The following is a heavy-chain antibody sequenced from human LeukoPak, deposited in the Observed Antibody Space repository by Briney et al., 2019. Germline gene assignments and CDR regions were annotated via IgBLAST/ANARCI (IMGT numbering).Heavy chain of an antibody. Sequence: ASVKVSCTASGGTFSSYAISWVRQAPGQGLEWMGGIIPIFGTANYAQKFQGRVTITADKSTSTAYMELSSLRSEDTAVYYCARMVPYGDPLDYWGQGTLVTVSS. CDR2: IIPIFGTA. J-gene: IGHJ4*02. V-gene: IGHV1-69*06. D-gene: IGHD4-17*01. CDR3: ARMVPYGDPLDY. CDR1: GGTFSSYA.